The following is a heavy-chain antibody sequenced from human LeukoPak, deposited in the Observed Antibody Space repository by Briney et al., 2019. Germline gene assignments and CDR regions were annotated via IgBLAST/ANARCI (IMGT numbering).Heavy chain of an antibody. CDR2: ISGYNGKT. J-gene: IGHJ4*02. CDR3: AREGGFASGSREFDY. Sequence: ASVTVSCKASGYTFTSYGVSWARQAPGQGLEWMGWISGYNGKTNYAQKLQGRVTMTTDTSTSTAHMELRSLRSDDTAVYYCAREGGFASGSREFDYWGQGTLVTVSS. CDR1: GYTFTSYG. V-gene: IGHV1-18*01. D-gene: IGHD3-10*01.